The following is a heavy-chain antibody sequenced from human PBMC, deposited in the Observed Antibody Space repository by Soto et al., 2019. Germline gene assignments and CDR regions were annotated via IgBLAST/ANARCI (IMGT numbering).Heavy chain of an antibody. CDR3: ARYVDTAMVYYYYGMDV. D-gene: IGHD5-18*01. V-gene: IGHV1-69*01. CDR1: GGTFSSYA. J-gene: IGHJ6*02. CDR2: IIPIFGTA. Sequence: QVQLVQSGAGVKKPGSSVKVSCKASGGTFSSYAISWVRQAPGQGLEWMGGIIPIFGTANYAQKFQGRVTITADESTSTAYMELSSLRSEDTAVYYCARYVDTAMVYYYYGMDVWGQGTTVTVSS.